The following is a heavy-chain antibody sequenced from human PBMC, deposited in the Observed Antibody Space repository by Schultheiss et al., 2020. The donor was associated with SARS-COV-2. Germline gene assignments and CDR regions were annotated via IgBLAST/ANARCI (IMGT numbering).Heavy chain of an antibody. CDR3: ARGGWSSSSYWMDYFDL. CDR1: GGTFSSYA. V-gene: IGHV1-69*06. CDR2: IIPIFGTA. D-gene: IGHD6-13*01. J-gene: IGHJ4*02. Sequence: SVKVSCKASGGTFSSYAISWVRQAPGQGLEWMGGIIPIFGTANYAQKFQGRVTVTADKSTSTAYMELSSLRSEDTAIYFCARGGWSSSSYWMDYFDLWGQGALVTGSS.